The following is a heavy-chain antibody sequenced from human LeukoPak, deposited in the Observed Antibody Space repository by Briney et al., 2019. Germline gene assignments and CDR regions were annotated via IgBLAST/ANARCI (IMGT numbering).Heavy chain of an antibody. CDR1: GFTFSSYA. D-gene: IGHD6-13*01. CDR3: AKDRTSSSWYGLLDY. V-gene: IGHV3-23*01. CDR2: ISGSGGST. J-gene: IGHJ4*02. Sequence: GGSLRLSCAASGFTFSSYAMSWVRQAPGKGLEWVSAISGSGGSTYYADSVKGRFTISRDNSKNTLYLQMSSLRAEDTAVYYCAKDRTSSSWYGLLDYWGQGTLVTVSS.